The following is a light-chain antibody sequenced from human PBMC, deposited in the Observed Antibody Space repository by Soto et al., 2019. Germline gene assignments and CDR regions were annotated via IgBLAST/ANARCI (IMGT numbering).Light chain of an antibody. CDR1: QTVTTD. CDR2: GAS. Sequence: EIVMTQSPVTLSVSPGERATLSCRASQTVTTDLAWYQQEPGQAPRLVIHGASTRATDFPARFSGSGSGTEFTLTISSLQSEDIAVYYCHQYYTWPRTFGQGTKVDI. J-gene: IGKJ1*01. CDR3: HQYYTWPRT. V-gene: IGKV3-15*01.